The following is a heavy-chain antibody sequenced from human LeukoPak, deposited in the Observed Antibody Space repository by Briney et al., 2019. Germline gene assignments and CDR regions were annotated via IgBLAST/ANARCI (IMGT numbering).Heavy chain of an antibody. CDR1: GGSISSGGYY. CDR3: ASWAYYYGSGSPASNFDY. J-gene: IGHJ4*02. Sequence: SSQTLSLTCTVSGGSISSGGYYWSWLRQHPGKGLEWIGYIYYSGSTYYNPSLKSRVTISVDTSKNQFSLKLSSVTAADTAVYYCASWAYYYGSGSPASNFDYWGQGTLVTVSS. CDR2: IYYSGST. D-gene: IGHD3-10*01. V-gene: IGHV4-31*03.